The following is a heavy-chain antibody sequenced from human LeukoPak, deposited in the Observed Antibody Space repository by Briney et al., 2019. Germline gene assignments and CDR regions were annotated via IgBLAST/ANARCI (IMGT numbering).Heavy chain of an antibody. CDR2: ISSSSSYI. Sequence: GGSLRLSCAASGFTFSSYSMIWVRQAPGKGLEWVSSISSSSSYIYYADSVKGRFTISRDNAKNSLYLQMTSLRAEDTAVCYCARVELNYYGSGSYPHYWGQGTLVTVSS. CDR3: ARVELNYYGSGSYPHY. J-gene: IGHJ4*02. CDR1: GFTFSSYS. D-gene: IGHD3-10*01. V-gene: IGHV3-21*01.